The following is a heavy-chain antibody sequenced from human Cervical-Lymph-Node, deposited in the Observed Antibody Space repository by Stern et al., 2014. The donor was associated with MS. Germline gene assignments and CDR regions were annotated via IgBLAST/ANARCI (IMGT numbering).Heavy chain of an antibody. CDR2: LFPGDPEI. D-gene: IGHD3-10*01. Sequence: VQLVESGAEVKKSGESLKISCKASGYTFTSYWIGWVRQMPGKGLEWVGILFPGDPEIRYRPSFQGQVTISADKSLNTAYLQWNSLKASDTAMYYCARDGSGTVQPYFYDYWGQGTLVTVSS. V-gene: IGHV5-51*01. CDR1: GYTFTSYW. CDR3: ARDGSGTVQPYFYDY. J-gene: IGHJ4*02.